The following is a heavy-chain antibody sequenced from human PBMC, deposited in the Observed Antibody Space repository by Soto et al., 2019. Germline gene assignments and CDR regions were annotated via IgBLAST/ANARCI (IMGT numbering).Heavy chain of an antibody. V-gene: IGHV3-73*01. J-gene: IGHJ6*02. CDR2: IRSKANSYAT. CDR3: TRREGDSSGWYVYYYGMDV. D-gene: IGHD6-19*01. Sequence: EVQLVESGGGLVQPGGSLKLSCAASGFTFSGSAMHWVRHASGKGLEWVGRIRSKANSYATAYAASVKGRFTISRDDSKNTAYLQMNSLKTEDTAVYYCTRREGDSSGWYVYYYGMDVWGQGTTFTVSS. CDR1: GFTFSGSA.